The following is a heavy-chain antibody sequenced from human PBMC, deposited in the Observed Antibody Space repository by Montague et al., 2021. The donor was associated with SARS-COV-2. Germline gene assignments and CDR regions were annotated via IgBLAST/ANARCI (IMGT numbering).Heavy chain of an antibody. D-gene: IGHD1-1*01. CDR2: VHYTGST. CDR3: ARAQNTCFIANCVNYFEV. Sequence: SETLSFTCEVSGGSISSYYWSWIRQSPGKGLEWIGYVHYTGSTKYNPSLKTRVTLSLDTPKNHFSLKLSSVTAADTAVYYCARAQNTCFIANCVNYFEVWGLGALATVSS. J-gene: IGHJ4*02. CDR1: GGSISSYY. V-gene: IGHV4-59*01.